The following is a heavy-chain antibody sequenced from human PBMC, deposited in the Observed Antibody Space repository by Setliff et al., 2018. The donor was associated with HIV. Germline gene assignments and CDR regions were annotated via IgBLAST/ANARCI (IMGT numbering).Heavy chain of an antibody. J-gene: IGHJ6*02. V-gene: IGHV5-51*01. CDR2: IYPGDSDT. CDR1: GYYFTTFW. CDR3: ARSGTYYGMDV. Sequence: GESLKISCKGSGYYFTTFWIAWVRQMPGKGLEWMGIIYPGDSDTRYSPSFQGQVTISADKSISTAYLQWSSLKASDTAIYYCARSGTYYGMDVWGQGTTVTVSS. D-gene: IGHD1-1*01.